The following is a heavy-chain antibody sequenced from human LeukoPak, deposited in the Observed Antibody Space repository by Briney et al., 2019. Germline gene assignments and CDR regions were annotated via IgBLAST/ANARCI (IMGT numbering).Heavy chain of an antibody. CDR3: ARDHYYYDSSGYPI. CDR2: IFHSGST. J-gene: IGHJ3*02. Sequence: SETLSLTCAVSGYSISSGYYWGWIRQPPGRGLEWIGSIFHSGSTYYNPSLKSRVTISVDTSKNQFSLKLSSVTAADTAVYYCARDHYYYDSSGYPIWGQGTMVTVSS. CDR1: GYSISSGYY. V-gene: IGHV4-38-2*02. D-gene: IGHD3-22*01.